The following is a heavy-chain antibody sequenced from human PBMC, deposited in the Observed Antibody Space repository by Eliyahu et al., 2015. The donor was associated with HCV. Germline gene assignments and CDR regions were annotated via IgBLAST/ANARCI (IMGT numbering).Heavy chain of an antibody. J-gene: IGHJ3*02. CDR1: GXSISGSF. CDR2: IYSSGST. D-gene: IGHD4-11*01. Sequence: QVQLQESGPGLVKPSEILSLTCAVSGXSISGSFWSXIRQPPGKGLEWIGYIYSSGSTTYNPSLESRLTISVDTSKNHLFLKLRSVTAADTAVYFCARGGYSKVDAFDIWGQGTMVTVSS. CDR3: ARGGYSKVDAFDI. V-gene: IGHV4-59*01.